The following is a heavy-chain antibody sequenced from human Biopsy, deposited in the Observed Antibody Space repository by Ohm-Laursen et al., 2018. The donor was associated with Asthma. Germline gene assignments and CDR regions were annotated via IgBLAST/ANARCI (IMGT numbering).Heavy chain of an antibody. J-gene: IGHJ4*02. CDR1: GFVFSQCG. V-gene: IGHV3-30*03. CDR3: ARGDWYGSASNGY. D-gene: IGHD6-6*01. Sequence: SLRLSCTASGFVFSQCGMHWVRQGPGKGLEWVALVSSDGRNKYYADSVRGRFTISRDNSENTLYLQMNSLRVEDTAVYYCARGDWYGSASNGYWGQGTLVTVSA. CDR2: VSSDGRNK.